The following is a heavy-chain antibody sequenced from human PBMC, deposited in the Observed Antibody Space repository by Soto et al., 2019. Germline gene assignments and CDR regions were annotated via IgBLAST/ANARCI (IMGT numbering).Heavy chain of an antibody. D-gene: IGHD1-26*01. V-gene: IGHV1-18*01. CDR2: ISANNGNT. Sequence: QVQLVQSGAEVKKPGASVKVSCKASGYTFSSYGISWVRQAPGQGLEWMGWISANNGNTNYAPKVQGRVTMTTETSTRTAYMALRSLRAGDTARYSCARAGPGAPFYYWGQGRPVTVSS. J-gene: IGHJ4*02. CDR3: ARAGPGAPFYY. CDR1: GYTFSSYG.